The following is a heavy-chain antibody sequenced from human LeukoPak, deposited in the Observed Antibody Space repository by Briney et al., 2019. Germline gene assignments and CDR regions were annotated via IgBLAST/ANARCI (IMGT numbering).Heavy chain of an antibody. V-gene: IGHV4-39*07. Sequence: PSETLSLTCTVSGGSISSSSYYWGWIRQPPGKGLEWIGSIYYSGSTYYNPSLKSRVTISVDTSKNQFSLKLSSVTAADTAVYYCARDRSGLYDSSGYYYNNWFDPWGQGTLVTVSS. CDR1: GGSISSSSYY. CDR2: IYYSGST. J-gene: IGHJ5*02. CDR3: ARDRSGLYDSSGYYYNNWFDP. D-gene: IGHD3-22*01.